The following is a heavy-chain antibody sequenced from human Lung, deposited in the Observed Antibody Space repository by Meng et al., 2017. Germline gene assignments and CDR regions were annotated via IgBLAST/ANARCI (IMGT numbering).Heavy chain of an antibody. Sequence: HVHVQQLVAGLLKPSETLSLACVVSGGSFSDYYWSWIRQPPGKGLEWIGEINHSGSTNYNPSLESRATISVDTSQNNLSLKLSSVTAADSAVYYCARGPTTMAHDFDYWGQGTLVTVSS. CDR1: GGSFSDYY. D-gene: IGHD4-11*01. CDR3: ARGPTTMAHDFDY. V-gene: IGHV4-34*01. CDR2: INHSGST. J-gene: IGHJ4*02.